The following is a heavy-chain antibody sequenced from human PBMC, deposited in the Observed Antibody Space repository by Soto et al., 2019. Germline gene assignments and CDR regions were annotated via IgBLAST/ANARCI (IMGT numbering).Heavy chain of an antibody. J-gene: IGHJ6*02. Sequence: QVQLVQSGAEVKKPGASVKVSCKASGYTFTSYYMHWVRQAPAQGLEWMGIINPSGGSTSYEQKMQGRGPMTRDTSTSTVYMEMGSLRSADTAVYYCARETGVSPASGSDHYYYYGMYVWCQGTTFTVSS. V-gene: IGHV1-46*03. CDR3: ARETGVSPASGSDHYYYYGMYV. D-gene: IGHD1-26*01. CDR1: GYTFTSYY. CDR2: INPSGGST.